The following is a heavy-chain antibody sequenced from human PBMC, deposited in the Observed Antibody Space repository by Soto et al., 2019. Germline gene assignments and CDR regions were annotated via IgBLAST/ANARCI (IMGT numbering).Heavy chain of an antibody. D-gene: IGHD2-8*02. CDR3: TGEVASGY. J-gene: IGHJ4*02. V-gene: IGHV3-30*03. CDR2: ISRDGGTK. CDR1: GFTVSSYG. Sequence: QVQLVESGGGVVQPGRSLRLSCAASGFTVSSYGMHWVRQAPGKRLEWVAVISRDGGTKYYADSVKGRFTISRDNSRNTLFLEMNSLRGDDMAVYYCTGEVASGYWGQGTLVTVSP.